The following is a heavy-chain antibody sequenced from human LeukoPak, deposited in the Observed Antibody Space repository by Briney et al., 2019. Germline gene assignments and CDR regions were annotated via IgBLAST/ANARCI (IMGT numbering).Heavy chain of an antibody. D-gene: IGHD2/OR15-2a*01. CDR1: GGSISSYY. CDR3: ARAYNSTDYFDY. Sequence: SSETLSLTCTVSGGSISSYYWSWIRQPPGKGLEWIGYIYYSGSTNYNPSLKSRVTISVDTSKNQFSLKLSSVTAADTAVYYCARAYNSTDYFDYWGQGTLVTVSS. J-gene: IGHJ4*02. V-gene: IGHV4-59*01. CDR2: IYYSGST.